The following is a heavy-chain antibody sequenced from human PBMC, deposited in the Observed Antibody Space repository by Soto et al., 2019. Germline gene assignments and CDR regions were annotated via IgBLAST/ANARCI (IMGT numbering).Heavy chain of an antibody. CDR1: GYSFTSYW. V-gene: IGHV5-51*01. J-gene: IGHJ6*03. CDR2: IYPGDSDT. CDR3: ARLGDYINYYYYYYYIDV. D-gene: IGHD4-4*01. Sequence: PGESLKISCKGSGYSFTSYWIGWVRQMPGKGLEWMGIIYPGDSDTRYSPSFQGQVTISADKSISTAYLQWSSLKASDTAMYYCARLGDYINYYYYYYYIDVWCKGTTVTVSS.